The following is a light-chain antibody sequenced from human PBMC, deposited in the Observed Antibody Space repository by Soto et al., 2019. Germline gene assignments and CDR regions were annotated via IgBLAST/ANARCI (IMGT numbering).Light chain of an antibody. Sequence: EIGMTMTQDTLSVSPGWRATLSCRASQSVSYNVAWYQQKPGQAPRLLIYGAFIRPTATPARFSGSGSGTEFTLTISSLQSEDFAVYYCQQYNDWHPYSFGQGTKVDIK. J-gene: IGKJ2*01. CDR1: QSVSYN. V-gene: IGKV3-15*01. CDR2: GAF. CDR3: QQYNDWHPYS.